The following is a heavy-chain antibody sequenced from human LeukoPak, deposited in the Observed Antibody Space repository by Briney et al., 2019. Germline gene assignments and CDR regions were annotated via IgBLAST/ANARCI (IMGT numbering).Heavy chain of an antibody. CDR2: IKQDGGEE. CDR1: GFIFSTYW. V-gene: IGHV3-7*01. CDR3: ARDSICDY. D-gene: IGHD6-6*01. Sequence: GGSLRLSCAASGFIFSTYWMSWVRQAPGKGLEWVANIKQDGGEEHYVDSVKGRFTISRDNSKNTLYLQMNSLRAEDTAVYYCARDSICDYWGQGTLVTVSS. J-gene: IGHJ4*02.